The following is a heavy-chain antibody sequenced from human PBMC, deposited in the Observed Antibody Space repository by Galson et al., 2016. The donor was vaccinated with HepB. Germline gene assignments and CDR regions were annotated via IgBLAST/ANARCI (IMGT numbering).Heavy chain of an antibody. Sequence: SETLSLTCTVSGGSISSYYWTWIRQPPGKGLEWIGYIYYSGSTNYNPSLKSRVTISVDTSKNQFSLKLSSATAADTAVYYCARRRIYYDSSGYYHDWFDPWGQGTLVTVSS. CDR1: GGSISSYY. CDR2: IYYSGST. CDR3: ARRRIYYDSSGYYHDWFDP. V-gene: IGHV4-59*08. J-gene: IGHJ5*02. D-gene: IGHD3-22*01.